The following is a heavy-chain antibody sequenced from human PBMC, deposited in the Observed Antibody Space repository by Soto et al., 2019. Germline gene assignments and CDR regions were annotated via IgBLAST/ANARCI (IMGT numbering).Heavy chain of an antibody. CDR1: GGTFSSYA. J-gene: IGHJ6*02. CDR3: ARESSSPNYYYYGMDV. Sequence: QVQLVQSGAEVKKPGSSVKVSCRASGGTFSSYAVSWVRQAPGQGLEWMGVIIPLLNTPKYVQKFQGRVTLTADASATTAYMERSSLRSEDTAVYYCARESSSPNYYYYGMDVWGQGTTDTVSS. CDR2: IIPLLNTP. D-gene: IGHD6-6*01. V-gene: IGHV1-69*01.